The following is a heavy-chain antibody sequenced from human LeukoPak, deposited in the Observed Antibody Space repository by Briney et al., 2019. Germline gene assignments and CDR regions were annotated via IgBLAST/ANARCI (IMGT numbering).Heavy chain of an antibody. J-gene: IGHJ5*02. V-gene: IGHV4-34*01. D-gene: IGHD3-16*01. CDR3: ARFQTYYGGFSWFDP. CDR1: GGSFSGYY. Sequence: PSETLSLTCAVYGGSFSGYYWSWIRQPPGKGLEWIGEINHSGSTNYNPSLKSRVTISVDTSKNQFSLKLSSVTAADTAVYYCARFQTYYGGFSWFDPWGQGTLVTVSS. CDR2: INHSGST.